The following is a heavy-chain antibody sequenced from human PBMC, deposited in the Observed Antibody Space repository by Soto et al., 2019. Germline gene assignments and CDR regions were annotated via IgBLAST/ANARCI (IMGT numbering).Heavy chain of an antibody. Sequence: QVHLVQSGAEVKRPGSSVRVSCRASGGTFYTYAFTWVRQAPGQGLEWMGGITPMIGTTKYAQKFHDRVTSSADESASTAYMELSNLRSDHTAVYYGARDVSVMTSVFGFWGQGTLITVSS. CDR3: ARDVSVMTSVFGF. D-gene: IGHD3-10*01. CDR1: GGTFYTYA. V-gene: IGHV1-69*01. CDR2: ITPMIGTT. J-gene: IGHJ4*02.